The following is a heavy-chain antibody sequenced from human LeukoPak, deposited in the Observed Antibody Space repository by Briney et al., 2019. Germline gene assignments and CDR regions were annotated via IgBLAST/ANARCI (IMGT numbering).Heavy chain of an antibody. Sequence: GGSLRLSCAASGFTFNIYAMTWVRQAPGKGLEWVSAISGSGGNTYYAGSVKGRFTISRDNSKNTLYLQMNSLRAEDTAAYYCAKDLSQAYCSGGSCYSPQYWGQGTLVTVSS. CDR3: AKDLSQAYCSGGSCYSPQY. J-gene: IGHJ4*02. D-gene: IGHD2-15*01. CDR2: ISGSGGNT. V-gene: IGHV3-23*01. CDR1: GFTFNIYA.